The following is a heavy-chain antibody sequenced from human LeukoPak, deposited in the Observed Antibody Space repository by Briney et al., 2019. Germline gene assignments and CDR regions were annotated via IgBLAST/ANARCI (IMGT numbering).Heavy chain of an antibody. J-gene: IGHJ6*02. Sequence: GGSLRLSCAASGFSFSNYWMSWVRQAPGKGLEWVANIKQDGSEKCYVDSVKGRFTISRDNAKNSLYLQMNSLRAEDTAVYYCARDRWELLSNSYHYCGLDVWGQGTTVTVSS. V-gene: IGHV3-7*01. CDR2: IKQDGSEK. D-gene: IGHD2-15*01. CDR3: ARDRWELLSNSYHYCGLDV. CDR1: GFSFSNYW.